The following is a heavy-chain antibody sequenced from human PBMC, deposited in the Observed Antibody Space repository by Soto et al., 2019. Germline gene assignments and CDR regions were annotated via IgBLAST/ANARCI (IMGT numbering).Heavy chain of an antibody. CDR3: FTSYTIFGVAYSYYFDY. V-gene: IGHV5-51*01. CDR2: IYPGDSDT. D-gene: IGHD3-3*01. Sequence: PGESLKISCKGSGYSFTSYWIGWVRQMPVKGLEWMGIIYPGDSDTRYSPSFQGQVTISADKSISTAYLQWSSLKASDTAMYYCFTSYTIFGVAYSYYFDYWGQGTLVTVSS. J-gene: IGHJ4*02. CDR1: GYSFTSYW.